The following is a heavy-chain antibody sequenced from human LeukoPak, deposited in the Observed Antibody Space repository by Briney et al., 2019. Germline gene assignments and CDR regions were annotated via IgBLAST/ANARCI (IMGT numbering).Heavy chain of an antibody. V-gene: IGHV4-34*01. J-gene: IGHJ4*02. Sequence: SETLSLTCAVYGGSFSGYYWSWIRQPPGRGLEWIGEINHSGSTNYNPSLKSRVTISVDTSKNQFSLKLSSVTAADTAVYYCARGPTTGYWGQGTLVTVSS. CDR1: GGSFSGYY. CDR2: INHSGST. CDR3: ARGPTTGY. D-gene: IGHD3-9*01.